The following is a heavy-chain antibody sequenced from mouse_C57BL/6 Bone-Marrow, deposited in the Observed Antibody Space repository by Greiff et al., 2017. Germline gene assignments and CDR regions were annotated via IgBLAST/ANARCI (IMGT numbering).Heavy chain of an antibody. D-gene: IGHD2-1*01. V-gene: IGHV1-47*01. CDR1: GYTFTTYP. J-gene: IGHJ3*01. CDR3: ARRIYYGNQGFAY. Sequence: QVQLKESGAELVKPGASVKMSCKASGYTFTTYPIEWMKQNHGKSLEWIGNFHPYNDDTKYNEKFKGKATLTVETSSSTVYLELSRLTSDDSAVYYCARRIYYGNQGFAYWGQGTLVTVSA. CDR2: FHPYNDDT.